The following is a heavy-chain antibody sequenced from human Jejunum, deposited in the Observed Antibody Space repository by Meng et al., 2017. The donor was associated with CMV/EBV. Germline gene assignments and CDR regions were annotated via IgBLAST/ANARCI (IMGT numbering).Heavy chain of an antibody. V-gene: IGHV4-39*01. D-gene: IGHD3-22*01. Sequence: SSTRYYWGWIRQPPGKGLEWIGSFYYSGSTYYNPSLKSRVTISVDTSKNQFSLKLSSVTAADTAVYYCARHSSGLTFHYDSSGYYSHWGQGTLVTVSS. CDR1: SSTRYY. CDR3: ARHSSGLTFHYDSSGYYSH. CDR2: FYYSGST. J-gene: IGHJ4*01.